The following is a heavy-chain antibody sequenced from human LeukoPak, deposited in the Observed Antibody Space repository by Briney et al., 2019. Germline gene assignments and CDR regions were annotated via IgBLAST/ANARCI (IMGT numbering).Heavy chain of an antibody. J-gene: IGHJ4*02. V-gene: IGHV3-33*01. Sequence: GGSLRLSCAASVFTFSSYGMHWVRQAPGKGLEWVAVIWYDGSNKYYGDSVKGRFTISRDNSKNTLYLQMNSLRAEDTAVYYCARTPYVAYCGGDCYSEFDYWGQGTLVTVSS. D-gene: IGHD2-21*02. CDR2: IWYDGSNK. CDR1: VFTFSSYG. CDR3: ARTPYVAYCGGDCYSEFDY.